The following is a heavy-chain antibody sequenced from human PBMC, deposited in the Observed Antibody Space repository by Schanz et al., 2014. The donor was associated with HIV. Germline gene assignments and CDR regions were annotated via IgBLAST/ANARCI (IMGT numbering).Heavy chain of an antibody. Sequence: QVQLVESGGGVVQPGGSLRLSCAVSGITFSGFTFSNYGMHWVRQTPGKGLEWVAVIWYDGNTKFYGDSVKGRFTISRDNSKNTLYLQMNSLRAEDTAVYYCAKDFFRIIGGWFDSWGQGALVTVSS. CDR2: IWYDGNTK. D-gene: IGHD2-15*01. V-gene: IGHV3-33*06. J-gene: IGHJ5*01. CDR3: AKDFFRIIGGWFDS. CDR1: GITFSGFTFSNYG.